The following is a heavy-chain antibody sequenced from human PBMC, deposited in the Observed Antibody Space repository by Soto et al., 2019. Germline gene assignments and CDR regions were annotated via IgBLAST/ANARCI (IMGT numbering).Heavy chain of an antibody. CDR1: GFTFSSYA. Sequence: GGSLRLSCAASGFTFSSYAMHWVRQAPGKGLEWVAVISYDGSNKYYADSVKGRFTISRDNSKNTLYLQMNSLRAEDTAVYYCARGYCSSTSCFRYYYYGMDVWGQGTTVTVSS. V-gene: IGHV3-30-3*01. CDR3: ARGYCSSTSCFRYYYYGMDV. J-gene: IGHJ6*02. D-gene: IGHD2-2*01. CDR2: ISYDGSNK.